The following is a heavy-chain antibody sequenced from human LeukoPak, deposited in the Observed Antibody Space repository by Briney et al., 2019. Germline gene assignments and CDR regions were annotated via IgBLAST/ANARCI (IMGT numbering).Heavy chain of an antibody. V-gene: IGHV4-61*02. CDR2: IYTSGST. CDR1: GGSISSSSYF. Sequence: SETLSLTCTVSGGSISSSSYFWNWIRQPAGKGLEWIGRIYTSGSTDYNPSLKSRVTMSVDTSKNQFSLKLSSVTAADTAVYYCARGISSWNTFDYWGQGTLVTVSS. J-gene: IGHJ4*02. D-gene: IGHD6-13*01. CDR3: ARGISSWNTFDY.